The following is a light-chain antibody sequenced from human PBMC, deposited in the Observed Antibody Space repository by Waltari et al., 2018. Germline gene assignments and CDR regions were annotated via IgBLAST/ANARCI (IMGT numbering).Light chain of an antibody. V-gene: IGLV2-14*03. CDR2: DVS. CDR3: SSESSDKVVL. Sequence: QSALTQPASVSGSPGQSVTISCTGTSSDVGSSNSVSWYQDHPGQGPKVIIYDVSDRPSGLSARFSGSKSGKTASLTISGLQAEDEADYYCSSESSDKVVLFGGGTKVTVL. CDR1: SSDVGSSNS. J-gene: IGLJ3*02.